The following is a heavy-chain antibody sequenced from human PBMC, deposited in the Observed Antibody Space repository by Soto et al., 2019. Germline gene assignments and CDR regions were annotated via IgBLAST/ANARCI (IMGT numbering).Heavy chain of an antibody. CDR3: ARTSAGNYYYYGMDV. J-gene: IGHJ6*02. CDR2: IIPIFGTA. D-gene: IGHD6-13*01. CDR1: GGSFRSYA. Sequence: GTSVKLSCEACGGSFRSYAISWVRQAPRQGLEWMGGIIPIFGTANYAQKFQGRVTITADESTSTAYMELSSLRSEDTAVYYCARTSAGNYYYYGMDVWGQGTTVTVSS. V-gene: IGHV1-69*13.